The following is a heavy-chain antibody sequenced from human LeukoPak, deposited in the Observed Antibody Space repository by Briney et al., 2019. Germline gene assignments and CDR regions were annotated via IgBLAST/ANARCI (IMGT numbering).Heavy chain of an antibody. Sequence: GGSLRLSCAASGFTFSSYSMNWVRQAPGKGLEWVSSISSSSSYIYYADSVKGRFTISRDSAKNSLFLQMNSLRAEDTAVYYCARGRALGYSYGFNDFDYWGQGTLVTVSS. CDR3: ARGRALGYSYGFNDFDY. D-gene: IGHD5-18*01. V-gene: IGHV3-21*01. J-gene: IGHJ4*02. CDR1: GFTFSSYS. CDR2: ISSSSSYI.